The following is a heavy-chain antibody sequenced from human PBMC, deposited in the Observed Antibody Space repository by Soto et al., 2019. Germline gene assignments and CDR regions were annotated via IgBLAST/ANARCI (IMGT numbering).Heavy chain of an antibody. Sequence: SETLSLTCTVSGGSISSSSYHWGWIRQPPGKGLEWIGSIYYSGSTYYNPSLKSRVTISVDTSKNQFSLKLSSVTAADTAVYYCARAGEAAGFDYWGRGALVTVSS. V-gene: IGHV4-39*01. CDR3: ARAGEAAGFDY. D-gene: IGHD6-13*01. J-gene: IGHJ4*02. CDR2: IYYSGST. CDR1: GGSISSSSYH.